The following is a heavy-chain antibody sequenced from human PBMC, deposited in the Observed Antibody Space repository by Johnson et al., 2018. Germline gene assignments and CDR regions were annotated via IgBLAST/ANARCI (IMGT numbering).Heavy chain of an antibody. D-gene: IGHD5-24*01. CDR2: ISWDGGST. Sequence: VQLVESGGGLVQPGGSLRLSCAASGFTFDDYAMHWVRQAPGKGLEWVSLISWDGGSTYYADSVKGRFTISRDNSKNTLYLQMNSLRAEDTAVYYCAKEKLGYTTDYWGQGTLVTVSS. CDR1: GFTFDDYA. CDR3: AKEKLGYTTDY. J-gene: IGHJ4*02. V-gene: IGHV3-43D*03.